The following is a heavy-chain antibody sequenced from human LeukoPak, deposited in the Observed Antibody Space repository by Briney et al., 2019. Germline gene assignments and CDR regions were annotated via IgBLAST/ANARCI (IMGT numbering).Heavy chain of an antibody. CDR1: GFTFSSYA. CDR2: ISGSGGST. D-gene: IGHD3-10*01. V-gene: IGHV3-23*01. Sequence: GGSLRLSCAASGFTFSSYAMSWVRQAPGKGLEWVSAISGSGGSTYYADSVKGRFTISRDNSKNTLYLQMNSLRAEDTAVYYCARNPGYYGSGSRYGMDVWGQGTTVTVSS. CDR3: ARNPGYYGSGSRYGMDV. J-gene: IGHJ6*02.